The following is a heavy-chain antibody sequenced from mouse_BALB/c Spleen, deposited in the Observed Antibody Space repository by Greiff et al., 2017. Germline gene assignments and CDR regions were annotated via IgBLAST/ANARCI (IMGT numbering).Heavy chain of an antibody. V-gene: IGHV5-12-1*01. CDR2: ISSGGGST. CDR1: GFAFSSYD. Sequence: EVQGVESGGGLVKPGGSLKLSCAASGFAFSSYDMSWVRQTPEKRLEWVAYISSGGGSTYYPDTVKGRFTISRDNAKNTLYLQMSSLKSEDTAMYYCARQIYEGYYKDYFDYWGQGTTLTVSA. D-gene: IGHD2-3*01. J-gene: IGHJ2*01. CDR3: ARQIYEGYYKDYFDY.